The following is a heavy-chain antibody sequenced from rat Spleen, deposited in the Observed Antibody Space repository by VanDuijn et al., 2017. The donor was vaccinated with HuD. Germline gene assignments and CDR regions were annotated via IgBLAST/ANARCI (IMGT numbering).Heavy chain of an antibody. J-gene: IGHJ4*01. D-gene: IGHD1-3*01. CDR2: ISYSGST. V-gene: IGHV3-3*01. CDR1: VYSITSSYR. Sequence: EVQLQESGPGLVKPSQSLSLTCSVTVYSITSSYRWSWIRKFPGNKMEWIGHISYSGSTSYNPSLKSRISITRDTSKNQFFLQVNSVTTEDTATYYCAKTTVAYYYVMDAWGQGASVTVSS. CDR3: AKTTVAYYYVMDA.